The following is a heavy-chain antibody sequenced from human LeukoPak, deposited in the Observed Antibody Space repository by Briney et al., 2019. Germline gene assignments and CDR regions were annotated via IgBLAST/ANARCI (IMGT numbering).Heavy chain of an antibody. D-gene: IGHD1-7*01. CDR3: ARPPGTTANNWFDP. Sequence: PSETLSLTCTVSGGSISYYYWSWIRQPPGKGLEWIGWIYYSGSTNYNPSLKSRVTISVDTSKNQFSLKLSSVTAADTAAYYCARPPGTTANNWFDPWGQGPLVTVSS. J-gene: IGHJ5*02. V-gene: IGHV4-59*08. CDR1: GGSISYYY. CDR2: IYYSGST.